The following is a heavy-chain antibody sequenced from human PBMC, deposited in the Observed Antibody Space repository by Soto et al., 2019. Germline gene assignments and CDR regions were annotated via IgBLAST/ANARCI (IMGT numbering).Heavy chain of an antibody. CDR3: ASLYDSSGYYVTSGFDY. V-gene: IGHV3-33*01. CDR1: GFTFSSYG. Sequence: QVQLVESGGGVVQPGRSLRLSCAASGFTFSSYGMHWVRQAPGKGLEWVAVIWYDGSNKYYADSVKGRFTISRDNSKNPLHLQMNIRRAEDTAVYYCASLYDSSGYYVTSGFDYWGQGTLVTVSS. CDR2: IWYDGSNK. D-gene: IGHD3-22*01. J-gene: IGHJ4*02.